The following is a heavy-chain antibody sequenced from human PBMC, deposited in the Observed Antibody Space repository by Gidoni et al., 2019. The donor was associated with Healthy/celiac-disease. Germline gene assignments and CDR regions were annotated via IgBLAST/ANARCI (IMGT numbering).Heavy chain of an antibody. Sequence: EVQLVQSGAEVKKPGESLKISCKGSGYSFTSYWIGWVRQMPWKGLEWMGLIYPGDSDTRYSPSCQGQVTISADKSISTAYLQWSSLKASDTAMYYCARLMNYYDSSGYSSPGAFDIWGQGTMVTVSS. CDR2: IYPGDSDT. J-gene: IGHJ3*02. CDR1: GYSFTSYW. D-gene: IGHD3-22*01. V-gene: IGHV5-51*01. CDR3: ARLMNYYDSSGYSSPGAFDI.